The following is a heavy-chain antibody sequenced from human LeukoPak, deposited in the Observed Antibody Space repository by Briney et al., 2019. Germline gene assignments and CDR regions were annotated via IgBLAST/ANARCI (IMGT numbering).Heavy chain of an antibody. CDR2: ISAYNGNT. V-gene: IGHV1-18*01. Sequence: ASVKVSCKASGYTFTSYGISWVRQAPGQGLEWMGWISAYNGNTNYAQKLQGRVTMTTDTSTSTAYMELRSLRSDDTAVYYCARARYRSGSYDDALDIWGQGTMVTVSS. J-gene: IGHJ3*02. D-gene: IGHD3-10*01. CDR1: GYTFTSYG. CDR3: ARARYRSGSYDDALDI.